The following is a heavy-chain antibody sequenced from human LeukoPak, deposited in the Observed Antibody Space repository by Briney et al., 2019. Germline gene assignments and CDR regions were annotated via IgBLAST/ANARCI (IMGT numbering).Heavy chain of an antibody. V-gene: IGHV3-30-3*01. J-gene: IGHJ3*02. CDR2: ISYDGSNK. CDR3: ASSYVDYGDYGGAFDI. D-gene: IGHD4-17*01. Sequence: GGSLRLSCAASGFTFSSYAMHWVRQAPGKGLEWVAVISYDGSNKYYADSVKGRFTISRDNSKNTLYLQMNSLRAEDTAVYYCASSYVDYGDYGGAFDIWGQGTMVTVSS. CDR1: GFTFSSYA.